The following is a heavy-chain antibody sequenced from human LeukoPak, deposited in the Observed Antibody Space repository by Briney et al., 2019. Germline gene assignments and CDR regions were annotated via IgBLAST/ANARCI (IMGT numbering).Heavy chain of an antibody. D-gene: IGHD6-19*01. J-gene: IGHJ4*02. CDR2: IYYSGST. CDR3: ARGGRSSGLMD. Sequence: SETLSLTCTVSGVSISSSSYYWGWIRQPPGKGLEWIGSIYYSGSTYYNPSLKSRVTISVDTSKNQFSLKLSSVTAADTAVYYCARGGRSSGLMDWGQGTLVTVSS. V-gene: IGHV4-39*01. CDR1: GVSISSSSYY.